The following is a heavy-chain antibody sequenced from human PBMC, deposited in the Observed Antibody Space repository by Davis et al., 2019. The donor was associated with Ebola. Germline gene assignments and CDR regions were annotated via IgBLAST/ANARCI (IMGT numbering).Heavy chain of an antibody. V-gene: IGHV3-23*01. Sequence: GESLKISCAASGFTFNTIFMSFYRQAPGKGLEWVSALSDSGYELRYADSVKGRFTHSRDSSKNTLYLQMDSLRAEDTAVYFCAGDPGLANGMDVWGKGTTVTVSS. D-gene: IGHD3-16*01. CDR2: LSDSGYEL. CDR1: GFTFNTIF. CDR3: AGDPGLANGMDV. J-gene: IGHJ6*04.